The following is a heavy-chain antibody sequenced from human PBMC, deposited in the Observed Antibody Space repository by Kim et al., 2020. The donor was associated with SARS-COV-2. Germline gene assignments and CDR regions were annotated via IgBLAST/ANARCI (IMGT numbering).Heavy chain of an antibody. D-gene: IGHD6-19*01. V-gene: IGHV6-1*01. CDR1: GDSVSSNSAA. CDR2: TYYRSKWYN. J-gene: IGHJ6*02. Sequence: SQTLSLTCAISGDSVSSNSAAWNWIRQSPSRGLEWLGRTYYRSKWYNDYAVSVKSRITINPDTSKNQFSLQLNSVTPEDTAVYYCARGGWYPHYYYYGMDVWGQGTTVTVSS. CDR3: ARGGWYPHYYYYGMDV.